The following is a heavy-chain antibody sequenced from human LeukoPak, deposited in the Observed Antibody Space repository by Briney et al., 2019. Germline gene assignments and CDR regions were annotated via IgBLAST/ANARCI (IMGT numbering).Heavy chain of an antibody. CDR3: ASHSGGYAY. Sequence: PSETLSLTCTVSSGSFRTYSWSWIRQPPRKGLEWIGYVYYSGGTYYNPSLKSRVTISVDTSKNQFSLKLSSVTAADTAVYYCASHSGGYAYWGQGTLVTVSS. CDR1: SGSFRTYS. CDR2: VYYSGGT. J-gene: IGHJ4*02. V-gene: IGHV4-59*12. D-gene: IGHD5-12*01.